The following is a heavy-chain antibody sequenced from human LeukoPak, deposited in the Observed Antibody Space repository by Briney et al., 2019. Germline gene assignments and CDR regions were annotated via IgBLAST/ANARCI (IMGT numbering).Heavy chain of an antibody. Sequence: GGSLRLSCAASGFTFSSYAMSWVRQAPGKGLEWVSAISGSGGSTYYADSVKGRFTISRDNSKNTLYLQMNSLRAEDTAVYYCAKDWTAYDFWSGYYPYYFDYWGQGTLVTVPS. CDR1: GFTFSSYA. CDR3: AKDWTAYDFWSGYYPYYFDY. D-gene: IGHD3-3*01. J-gene: IGHJ4*02. V-gene: IGHV3-23*01. CDR2: ISGSGGST.